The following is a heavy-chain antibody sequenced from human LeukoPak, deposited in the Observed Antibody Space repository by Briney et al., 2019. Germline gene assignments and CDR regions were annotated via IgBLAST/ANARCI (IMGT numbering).Heavy chain of an antibody. J-gene: IGHJ6*02. CDR3: ARGPRTGTAFYYYGMDV. Sequence: GGSLRLSCAASGFTFSSYAMHWVRQAPGKGPEWVAIISYDGRNKYYADSVKGRFTISRDDSKNTLYVQMNSLRAEDTAVYYCARGPRTGTAFYYYGMDVRGQGTTVTVSS. V-gene: IGHV3-30*04. D-gene: IGHD1-7*01. CDR1: GFTFSSYA. CDR2: ISYDGRNK.